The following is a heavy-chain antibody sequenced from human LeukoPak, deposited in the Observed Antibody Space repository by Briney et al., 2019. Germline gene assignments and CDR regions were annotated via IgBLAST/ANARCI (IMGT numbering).Heavy chain of an antibody. CDR1: GFSFNNAW. J-gene: IGHJ4*02. CDR2: IKSKSNGATP. Sequence: GGSLRLSCAASGFSFNNAWMTWVRQAPGKGLEWVGRIKSKSNGATPDYAAPVKGRFTISRDDEKNTLYLQMNSLQTEDTAVHYSVTYLTRELLYANSWGQGSLVTVSS. CDR3: VTYLTRELLYANS. D-gene: IGHD3-10*01. V-gene: IGHV3-15*01.